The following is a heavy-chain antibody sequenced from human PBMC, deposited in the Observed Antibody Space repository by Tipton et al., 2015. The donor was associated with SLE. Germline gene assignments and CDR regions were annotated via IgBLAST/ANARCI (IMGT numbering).Heavy chain of an antibody. CDR2: IKHDGSEK. J-gene: IGHJ4*02. V-gene: IGHV3-7*01. Sequence: SLRLSCAASGFTFSSYWMSWVRQAPGKGLEWVANIKHDGSEKYYVDSGKGRFTISRDNTKNSPFLQMNSLRAEDTAVYYCARDSKWEPRNYWGQGTLVTVSS. CDR3: ARDSKWEPRNY. CDR1: GFTFSSYW. D-gene: IGHD1-26*01.